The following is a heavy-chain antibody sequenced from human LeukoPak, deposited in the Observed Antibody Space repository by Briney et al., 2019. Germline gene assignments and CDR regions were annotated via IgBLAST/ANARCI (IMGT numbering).Heavy chain of an antibody. CDR3: ARETIPAYGSGSYGYYYGMDV. J-gene: IGHJ6*02. V-gene: IGHV3-74*01. D-gene: IGHD3-10*01. CDR2: INTDGSST. Sequence: GGSLRHSCAASGFTFSSYWMHWVRQAPGKGLVWVSRINTDGSSTSYADSVKGRFTISRDNAKNTLYLQMNSLKAEDTAVYYCARETIPAYGSGSYGYYYGMDVWGQGTTVTVSS. CDR1: GFTFSSYW.